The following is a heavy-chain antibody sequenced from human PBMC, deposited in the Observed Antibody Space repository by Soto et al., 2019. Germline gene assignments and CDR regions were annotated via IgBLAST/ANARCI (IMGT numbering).Heavy chain of an antibody. J-gene: IGHJ4*02. V-gene: IGHV1-3*01. D-gene: IGHD2-15*01. Sequence: ASVKVSCKASGYTFTSYAMHWVRQAPGQRLEWMGWINAGSGNTKYSQKFQGRVTITRDTSASTAYMELSSLRSEDTAVYYCARGVAPYYFDYWGQGTLVTVSS. CDR1: GYTFTSYA. CDR3: ARGVAPYYFDY. CDR2: INAGSGNT.